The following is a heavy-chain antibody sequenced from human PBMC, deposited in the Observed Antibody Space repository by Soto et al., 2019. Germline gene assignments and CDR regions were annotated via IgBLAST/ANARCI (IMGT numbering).Heavy chain of an antibody. CDR2: INAGNGNT. D-gene: IGHD3-22*01. V-gene: IGHV1-3*01. Sequence: VQLVQSGAEVKKPGASVKVSCQASGYTFTSYAIHWVRQAPGQRLEWMGWINAGNGNTKYSQKFQDRVTITRDTSASTAYMELSSLISEDTAVYYCARCRPDGISYYPGDYYGMDVWGQGTTVTVSS. CDR1: GYTFTSYA. CDR3: ARCRPDGISYYPGDYYGMDV. J-gene: IGHJ6*02.